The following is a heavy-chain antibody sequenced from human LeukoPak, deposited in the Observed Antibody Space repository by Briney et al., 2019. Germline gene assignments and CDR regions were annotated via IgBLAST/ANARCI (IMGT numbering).Heavy chain of an antibody. Sequence: SETLSLTCTVSGGSIRNYYWSWIRQPPGRGLEWIGYIYYTGTTSYNPSLKSRVTISIDTSKNQFSLKLSSVTAADTAVYYCARRDASSGYYYWLDPWGQGTLVTVSS. V-gene: IGHV4-59*08. CDR1: GGSIRNYY. D-gene: IGHD3-22*01. CDR2: IYYTGTT. J-gene: IGHJ5*02. CDR3: ARRDASSGYYYWLDP.